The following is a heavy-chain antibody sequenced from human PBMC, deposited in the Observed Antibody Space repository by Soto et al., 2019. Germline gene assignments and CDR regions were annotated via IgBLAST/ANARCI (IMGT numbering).Heavy chain of an antibody. J-gene: IGHJ6*02. V-gene: IGHV6-1*01. CDR3: ARESADILTGYYYYGMDG. Sequence: SQTLSLTCAISGDSVSSNSAAWNWIRQSPSRGLEWLGRTYYRSKWYNDYAVSVKSRITINPDTSKNQSSLQLNSVTPEDTAVYYCARESADILTGYYYYGMDGWGQGTTVTVAS. CDR1: GDSVSSNSAA. CDR2: TYYRSKWYN. D-gene: IGHD3-9*01.